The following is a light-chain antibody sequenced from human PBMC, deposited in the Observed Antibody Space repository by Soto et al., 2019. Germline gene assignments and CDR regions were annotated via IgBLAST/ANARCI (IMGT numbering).Light chain of an antibody. CDR1: SSDIGGYNY. V-gene: IGLV2-14*03. CDR2: DVS. J-gene: IGLJ2*01. CDR3: ASYASSTTVL. Sequence: QSALTQPASVSGSPGQSITISCTGTSSDIGGYNYVSWYQHHPGKAPKLMIYDVSDRPSGVSNRFSGSKSGNTASLTISGLQAEDEGDYYCASYASSTTVLFGAGTKLTVL.